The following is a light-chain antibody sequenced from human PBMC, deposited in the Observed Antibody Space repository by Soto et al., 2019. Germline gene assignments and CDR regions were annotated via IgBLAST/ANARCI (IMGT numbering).Light chain of an antibody. Sequence: EIVMTQSPATLSVSPGETATLSCRASQSVGSAVAWYQHKPGQAPRLLIVGASIRATGVPGTFSGCGSGTEFTLTISSLQSEDFAVYYCQQYKNWPPLTFGGGTTVEIK. V-gene: IGKV3-15*01. CDR3: QQYKNWPPLT. J-gene: IGKJ4*01. CDR2: GAS. CDR1: QSVGSA.